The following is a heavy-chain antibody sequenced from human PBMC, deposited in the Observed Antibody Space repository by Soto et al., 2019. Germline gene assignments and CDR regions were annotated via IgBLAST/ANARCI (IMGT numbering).Heavy chain of an antibody. Sequence: QITLKESGPTLVKPTQTLTLTCTFSGFSLSTSGVGVGWIRQPPGKALEWLALIYWDDAKRYSPSLTSRLTITKDTSKNQVVLTITNMDPVDTATYYCAHVLVVVANYGMDVWGQGTTVTVSS. J-gene: IGHJ6*02. CDR1: GFSLSTSGVG. CDR2: IYWDDAK. D-gene: IGHD2-15*01. CDR3: AHVLVVVANYGMDV. V-gene: IGHV2-5*02.